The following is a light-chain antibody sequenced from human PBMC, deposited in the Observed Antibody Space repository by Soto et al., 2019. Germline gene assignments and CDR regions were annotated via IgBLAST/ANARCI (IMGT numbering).Light chain of an antibody. CDR2: GAS. V-gene: IGKV3-20*01. CDR1: QSVSSSY. J-gene: IGKJ1*01. Sequence: EIVLTQSPGTLSLSPGERATLSCRASQSVSSSYLAWYQQKPDQAPRLLIYGASSRATGIPDRFNGSGSGTDFTLTSGRLEPEDFAVYDCEQYGSPPRTFGQGTKVAIK. CDR3: EQYGSPPRT.